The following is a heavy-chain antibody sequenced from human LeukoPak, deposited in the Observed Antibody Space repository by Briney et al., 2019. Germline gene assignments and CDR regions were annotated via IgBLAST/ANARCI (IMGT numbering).Heavy chain of an antibody. CDR2: IDYSGST. V-gene: IGHV4-39*01. D-gene: IGHD2-2*01. Sequence: SETLSLTCTVSGGSISSSSYYWGWIRQPPGKGLEGIGTIDYSGSTYYNASLKSRVTISVDTSKNQFSLKLSSVSAADTAVYYCARLPAALNWFDPWGQGTLVTVSS. CDR3: ARLPAALNWFDP. J-gene: IGHJ5*02. CDR1: GGSISSSSYY.